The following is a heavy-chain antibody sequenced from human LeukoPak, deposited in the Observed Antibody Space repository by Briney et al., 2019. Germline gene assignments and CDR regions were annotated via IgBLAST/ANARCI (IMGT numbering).Heavy chain of an antibody. CDR2: ISGSGGST. J-gene: IGHJ4*02. V-gene: IGHV3-23*01. CDR1: GFTFSSYA. CDR3: AKDPYGSGRSYFDY. Sequence: PGGSLRLSCAASGFTFSSYAMSWVRQAPGKGLEWVSAISGSGGSTYYADSVKGRFTISRDNSKNTLYLQMNSLRAEDTAVYYGAKDPYGSGRSYFDYWGQGTLVTVSS. D-gene: IGHD3-10*01.